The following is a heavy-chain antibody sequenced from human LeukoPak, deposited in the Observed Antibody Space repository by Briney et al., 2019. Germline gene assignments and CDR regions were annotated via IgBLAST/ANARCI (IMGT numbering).Heavy chain of an antibody. CDR2: IYYSGST. CDR3: AREVVTPRARGRYFDY. J-gene: IGHJ4*02. V-gene: IGHV4-30-4*01. CDR1: GGSISSGDYY. Sequence: SQTLSLTCTVSGGSISSGDYYWSWIRQPPGKGLEWIGYIYYSGSTYYNPSLKSRVTISVDTSKNQFSLKLSSVTAADTAVYYCAREVVTPRARGRYFDYWGQGTLVTVSS. D-gene: IGHD4-23*01.